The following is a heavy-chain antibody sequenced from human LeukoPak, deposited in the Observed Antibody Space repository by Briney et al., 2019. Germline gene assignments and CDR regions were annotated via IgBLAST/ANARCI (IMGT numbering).Heavy chain of an antibody. D-gene: IGHD2-15*01. CDR1: GFSFSSYG. CDR2: IRNDGRNKYNDGSNK. J-gene: IGHJ4*02. V-gene: IGHV3-30*02. Sequence: PGGSLRLSCAASGFSFSSYGMHWVRQAPGKGLEWVAFIRNDGRNKYNDGSNKYYADFVKGRFTISRDTSKNMLYLQLNSLRAEDTAVYYCAKSGLNRFDYWGQGTLVTVSS. CDR3: AKSGLNRFDY.